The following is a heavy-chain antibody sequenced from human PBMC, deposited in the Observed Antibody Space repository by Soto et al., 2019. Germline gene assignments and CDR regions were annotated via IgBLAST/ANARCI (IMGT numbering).Heavy chain of an antibody. J-gene: IGHJ4*02. V-gene: IGHV3-48*03. CDR3: ARAYDFWSGSDYFDY. D-gene: IGHD3-3*01. CDR2: ISSSVSTI. CDR1: VFIFSSYE. Sequence: WVSLRLSCAASVFIFSSYEMNWVRQAPGKGLEWVSYISSSVSTIYYTDSVKGRFTISRDNAKNSLYLQMNSLRVEDTAVYYCARAYDFWSGSDYFDYWGQGTLVTVSS.